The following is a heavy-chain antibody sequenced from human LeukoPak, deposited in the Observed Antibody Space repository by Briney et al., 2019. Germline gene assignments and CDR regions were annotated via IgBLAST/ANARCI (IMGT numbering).Heavy chain of an antibody. V-gene: IGHV3-74*01. Sequence: GGSLRLSCAVSGFTFRTYWMHWVRQVPGEGLVWVSRINEDGSITYYADSVKGRFTISRDNSKNTLYLQMNSLRAEDTAVYYCAKAYSILAPYFDYWGQGTLVTVSS. CDR1: GFTFRTYW. D-gene: IGHD4-11*01. J-gene: IGHJ4*02. CDR2: INEDGSIT. CDR3: AKAYSILAPYFDY.